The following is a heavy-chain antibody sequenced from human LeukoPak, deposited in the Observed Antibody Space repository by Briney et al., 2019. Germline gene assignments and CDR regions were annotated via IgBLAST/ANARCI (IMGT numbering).Heavy chain of an antibody. D-gene: IGHD3-10*01. Sequence: GGSLRLSCAASGFTFSSYGMHWVRQAPGKGLEWVAVISYDGSNKYYADSVKGRFTISRDNSKNTLYLQMNSLRAEDTAVYYCARDLEYYGSGSQNLFDYWGQGTLVTVSS. J-gene: IGHJ4*02. V-gene: IGHV3-30*19. CDR1: GFTFSSYG. CDR2: ISYDGSNK. CDR3: ARDLEYYGSGSQNLFDY.